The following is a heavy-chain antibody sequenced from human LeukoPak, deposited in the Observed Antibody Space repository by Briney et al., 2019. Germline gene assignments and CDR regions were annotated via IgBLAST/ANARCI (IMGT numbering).Heavy chain of an antibody. D-gene: IGHD3-16*01. CDR2: IKPDGSEK. Sequence: GGSLRLSCAASGFTFSTYRMNWVRQAPGKGLEWVANIKPDGSEKEYVDSMKGRFTISRDNAKNSLFLQANSLRAEDTAVYYCARFGVPYGADVWGQGTTVTVSS. J-gene: IGHJ6*02. V-gene: IGHV3-7*04. CDR1: GFTFSTYR. CDR3: ARFGVPYGADV.